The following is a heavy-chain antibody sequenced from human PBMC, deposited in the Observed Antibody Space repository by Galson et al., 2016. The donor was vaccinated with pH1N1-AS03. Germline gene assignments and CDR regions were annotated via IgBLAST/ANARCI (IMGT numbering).Heavy chain of an antibody. CDR2: IGTSSTYI. V-gene: IGHV3-21*01. Sequence: PRLSCAASGFIFSAYPMNWVRQAPGKGLEWVSFIGTSSTYIYYADSVKGRFTISRDNMKKSLYLQLTSLRAEDTGIYYCARDRGWNYGGLDLWGQGTLVTVSS. J-gene: IGHJ5*02. CDR3: ARDRGWNYGGLDL. CDR1: GFIFSAYP. D-gene: IGHD1-7*01.